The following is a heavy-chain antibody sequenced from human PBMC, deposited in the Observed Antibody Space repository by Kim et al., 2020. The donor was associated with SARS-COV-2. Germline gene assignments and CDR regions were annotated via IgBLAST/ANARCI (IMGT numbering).Heavy chain of an antibody. D-gene: IGHD1-1*01. CDR1: GFTFSNFA. J-gene: IGHJ4*02. CDR2: ISPTGEYT. CDR3: AKDAVPHQLRPYSLDS. Sequence: GGSLRLSCAASGFTFSNFAMSWVRQTPNKGLEWVSAISPTGEYTYHADFVQGRFTISRDSALNTVYLQVTNLRADDTAVYHCAKDAVPHQLRPYSLDSWGQGTLVTVSS. V-gene: IGHV3-23*01.